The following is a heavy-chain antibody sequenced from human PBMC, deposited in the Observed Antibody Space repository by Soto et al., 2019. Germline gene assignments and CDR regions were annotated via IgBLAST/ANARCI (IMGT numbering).Heavy chain of an antibody. V-gene: IGHV3-9*01. CDR2: ISWNSGSI. D-gene: IGHD3-22*01. CDR1: GFTFDDHG. J-gene: IGHJ5*02. CDR3: DIVTSCGWKLKGP. Sequence: EVDLVESGGGLAQPGRSLRLSCVASGFTFDDHGMHWVRQIPGRGLEWVSGISWNSGSIGYAESVKGRITIFRDNAKNARYLEITILRQEDTGLYYCDIVTSCGWKLKGPWGEGVQGCVS.